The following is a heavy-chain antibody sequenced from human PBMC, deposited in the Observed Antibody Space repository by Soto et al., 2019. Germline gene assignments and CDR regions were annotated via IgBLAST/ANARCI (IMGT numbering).Heavy chain of an antibody. CDR3: ARDGIAAAGSYYYGMDV. D-gene: IGHD6-13*01. J-gene: IGHJ6*02. CDR1: GGSISSGGYY. Sequence: QVQLQESGPGLVKPSQTLSLTCTVSGGSISSGGYYWSWIRQHPGKGLEWIGYIYYSGGTYYNPSRKSRVTLSLETSKNQFSLKLSSVTAADTAVYYCARDGIAAAGSYYYGMDVWGQGTTVTVSS. V-gene: IGHV4-31*03. CDR2: IYYSGGT.